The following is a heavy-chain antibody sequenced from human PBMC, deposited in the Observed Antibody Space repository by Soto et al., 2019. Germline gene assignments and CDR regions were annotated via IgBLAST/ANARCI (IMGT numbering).Heavy chain of an antibody. CDR3: ARGAKYYDFWSGRGWFDP. J-gene: IGHJ5*02. Sequence: EVQLLESGGGLVQPGGSLRLSCAASGFTFSSYAMSWVRQAPGKGLEWVSAISGSGGSTYYADSVKGRFTISRDNSKNTLYLQMNSLRAEDTVVYYCARGAKYYDFWSGRGWFDPWGQGTLVTVSS. CDR2: ISGSGGST. CDR1: GFTFSSYA. V-gene: IGHV3-23*01. D-gene: IGHD3-3*01.